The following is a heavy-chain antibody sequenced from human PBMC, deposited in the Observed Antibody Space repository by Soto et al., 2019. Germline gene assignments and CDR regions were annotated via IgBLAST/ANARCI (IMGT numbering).Heavy chain of an antibody. CDR2: IKQDGSEK. CDR1: GFTFSSYW. Sequence: EVQLVESGGGLVQSGGSLRLSCAAYGFTFSSYWMSWVRQGPGKGPAWVANIKQDGSEKYYVDSVKGRFIISRDNAKNALYLQMTSLRAEDTAVYHSAKSLSAIPGDSWGKGTLVTVSS. CDR3: AKSLSAIPGDS. J-gene: IGHJ4*02. V-gene: IGHV3-7*05.